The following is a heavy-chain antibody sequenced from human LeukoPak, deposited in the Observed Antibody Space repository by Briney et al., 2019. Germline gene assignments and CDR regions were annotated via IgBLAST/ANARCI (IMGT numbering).Heavy chain of an antibody. J-gene: IGHJ6*03. V-gene: IGHV1-18*01. CDR3: ASLTSDYDIFTGYYNYYYMDV. CDR2: ISAYNGNT. D-gene: IGHD3-9*01. Sequence: ASVKVSCKASGYTFTSYGISWVRQAPGQGLEWMGWISAYNGNTNYAQKLQGRVTMTTDTSTSTAYMELRSLRSDDTAVYYCASLTSDYDIFTGYYNYYYMDVWGKGTTVTVSS. CDR1: GYTFTSYG.